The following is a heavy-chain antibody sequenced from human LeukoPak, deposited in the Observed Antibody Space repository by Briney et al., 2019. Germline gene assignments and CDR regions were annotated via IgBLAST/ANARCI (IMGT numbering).Heavy chain of an antibody. Sequence: HPGGSLRLSCAASGFTFSTYAMSWVRQAPGKGLEWVSAISGSGGSTYYADSVKGRFTISRDNSRNTLYVQMNSLRAEDTAVYYCAKVLLSRYGSGSQGYYLDYWGQGTLVTVSS. CDR1: GFTFSTYA. CDR3: AKVLLSRYGSGSQGYYLDY. J-gene: IGHJ4*02. V-gene: IGHV3-23*01. D-gene: IGHD3-10*01. CDR2: ISGSGGST.